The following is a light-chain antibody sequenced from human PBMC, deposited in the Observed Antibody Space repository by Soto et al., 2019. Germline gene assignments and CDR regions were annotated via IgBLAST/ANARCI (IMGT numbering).Light chain of an antibody. Sequence: QSALTQPPSASGTPGQRITISCSGSSSNIGNNIVNWYQHLPGTAPKLLIYSNSQRPSGVPDRFSGSKSDTSASLAISGLQFEDEADYYCAAWDDSLNGVVFGGGTKVPS. CDR2: SNS. J-gene: IGLJ2*01. CDR3: AAWDDSLNGVV. V-gene: IGLV1-44*01. CDR1: SSNIGNNI.